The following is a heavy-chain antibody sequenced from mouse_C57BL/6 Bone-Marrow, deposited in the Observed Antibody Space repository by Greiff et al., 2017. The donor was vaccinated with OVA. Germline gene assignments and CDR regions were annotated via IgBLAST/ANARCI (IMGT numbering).Heavy chain of an antibody. CDR2: IYPRSGNT. Sequence: QVHVKQSGAELARPGASVKLSCKASGYTFTSYGISWVKQRTGQGLEWIGEIYPRSGNTYYNEKFKGKATLTADQSSSTAYMELSSLTYEDSAVSFCAKFRTVASYGGQGNLVTVSA. V-gene: IGHV1-81*01. D-gene: IGHD5-1*01. J-gene: IGHJ3*01. CDR1: GYTFTSYG. CDR3: AKFRTVASY.